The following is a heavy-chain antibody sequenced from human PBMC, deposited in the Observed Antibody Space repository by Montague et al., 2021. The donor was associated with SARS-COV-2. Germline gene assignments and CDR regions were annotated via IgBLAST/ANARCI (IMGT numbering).Heavy chain of an antibody. D-gene: IGHD1-20*01. J-gene: IGHJ6*02. CDR3: ARGRRRYNWRDETSYYYGMDV. V-gene: IGHV4-34*01. Sequence: SETLSLTCAVYGGSLSGYYWSWIRQPPGKGLEWIGEINHSGSTNYNPSLKSRVTISLDTSKNQFSLKLSSVTAADTAVYYCARGRRRYNWRDETSYYYGMDVWGQGTTVTDSS. CDR1: GGSLSGYY. CDR2: INHSGST.